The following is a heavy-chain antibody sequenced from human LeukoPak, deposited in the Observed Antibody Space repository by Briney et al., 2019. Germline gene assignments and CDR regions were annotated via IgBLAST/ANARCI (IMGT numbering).Heavy chain of an antibody. J-gene: IGHJ5*02. CDR2: INHSGST. Sequence: SETLSLTCAVYGGSFSGYYWSWNRQPPGKGLEWIGEINHSGSTNYNPSLKSRVTISVDTSKNQFSLKLSSVTAADTAVYYCARKGRYYDFWSGYYPRPQYNWFDPWGQGTLVTVSS. V-gene: IGHV4-34*01. CDR3: ARKGRYYDFWSGYYPRPQYNWFDP. CDR1: GGSFSGYY. D-gene: IGHD3-3*01.